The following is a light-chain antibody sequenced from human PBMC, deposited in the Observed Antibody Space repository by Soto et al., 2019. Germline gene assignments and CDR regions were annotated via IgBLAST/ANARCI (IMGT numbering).Light chain of an antibody. CDR2: DNN. CDR1: SSNIGNNY. J-gene: IGLJ2*01. Sequence: QSVLTQPPSVSAAPGQKVTISCSGSSSNIGNNYVSWYQQLPGTAPKLLIYDNNKRPSGIPDRFSGSKSGTSATLGITGLQTGDEADYYRGTWDSSLSAGLLGGGTK. CDR3: GTWDSSLSAGL. V-gene: IGLV1-51*01.